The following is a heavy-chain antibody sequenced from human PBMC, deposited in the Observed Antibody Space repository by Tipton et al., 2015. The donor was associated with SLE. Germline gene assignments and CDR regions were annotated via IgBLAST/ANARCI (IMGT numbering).Heavy chain of an antibody. D-gene: IGHD3-10*01. J-gene: IGHJ4*02. CDR2: IYYSGST. Sequence: TLSLTCTVSGGSISSYYWSWIRQPPGKGLEWIGYIYYSGSTNYNPSLKSRVTISVDTSQNQFSLKLSSVTAADTAVYYCARGPAAGYSDHRGQGTLVPVSS. V-gene: IGHV4-59*01. CDR3: ARGPAAGYSDH. CDR1: GGSISSYY.